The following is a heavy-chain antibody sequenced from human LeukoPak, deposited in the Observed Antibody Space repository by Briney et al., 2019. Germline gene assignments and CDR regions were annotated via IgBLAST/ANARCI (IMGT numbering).Heavy chain of an antibody. CDR3: ARGLQYSPNAFDI. CDR2: INLNSGGT. CDR1: GYTFTGYY. J-gene: IGHJ3*02. V-gene: IGHV1-2*02. D-gene: IGHD5-18*01. Sequence: ASVKVSCKASGYTFTGYYMHWVRQAPGQGLEWMGWINLNSGGTNYAQKFQGRVTMTRDTSISTTYMELSRLRSDDTAVYYCARGLQYSPNAFDIWGQGTMVTVFS.